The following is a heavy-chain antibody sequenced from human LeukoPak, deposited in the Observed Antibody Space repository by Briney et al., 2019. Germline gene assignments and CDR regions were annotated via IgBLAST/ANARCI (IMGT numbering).Heavy chain of an antibody. J-gene: IGHJ3*02. CDR3: ARAAYCGGDCYRNAFDI. D-gene: IGHD2-21*02. CDR2: ISYDGSNK. Sequence: GGSLRLSCAASGFTFSSYAMHWVRQAPGKGLEWVAVISYDGSNKYYADSVKGRFTISRDNSKNTLYLQMNSLRAEGTAVYYCARAAYCGGDCYRNAFDIWGQGTMVTVSS. V-gene: IGHV3-30-3*01. CDR1: GFTFSSYA.